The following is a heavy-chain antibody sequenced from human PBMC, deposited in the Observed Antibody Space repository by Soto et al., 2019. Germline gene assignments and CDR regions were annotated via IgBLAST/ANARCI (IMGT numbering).Heavy chain of an antibody. CDR3: AKAPPYNWNDGGTEAFDI. J-gene: IGHJ3*02. V-gene: IGHV3-23*01. Sequence: EVQLLESGGGLVQPGGSLRLSCAASGFTFSSYAMSWVRQAPGKGLEWVSAISGSGGSTYYADSVKGRFTISRDNSKNTLYLQMNSLRAEDTAVYYCAKAPPYNWNDGGTEAFDIWGQGTMVTVSS. D-gene: IGHD1-20*01. CDR1: GFTFSSYA. CDR2: ISGSGGST.